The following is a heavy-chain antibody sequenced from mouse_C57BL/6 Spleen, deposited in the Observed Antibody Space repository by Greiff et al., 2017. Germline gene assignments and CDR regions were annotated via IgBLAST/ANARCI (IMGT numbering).Heavy chain of an antibody. Sequence: VMLVESGPGLLAPSQSLSITCTFSGFSLTSYGVDWVRLSPGTGLEWLGVIWGVGSTNYNSALNSRLSIRKDNSKSQVFLKMNSLQTDDTAMYYCASARFAYWGQGTLVTVSA. CDR1: GFSLTSYG. CDR3: ASARFAY. J-gene: IGHJ3*01. V-gene: IGHV2-6*01. CDR2: IWGVGST.